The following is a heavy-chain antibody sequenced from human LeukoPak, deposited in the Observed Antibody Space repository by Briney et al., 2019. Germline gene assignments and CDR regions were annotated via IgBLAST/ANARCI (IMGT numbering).Heavy chain of an antibody. D-gene: IGHD6-19*01. CDR1: GXTFSSYE. J-gene: IGHJ4*02. Sequence: SGGSLRLSCAASGXTFSSYEMNWVRQAPGKGLEWVSFISSSGTTMYYADSVKGRFTISRENAKNSLYLQMNSLRAGDTAVYYCARGSAVAGTPDYWGQGTLVTVSS. CDR2: ISSSGTTM. V-gene: IGHV3-48*03. CDR3: ARGSAVAGTPDY.